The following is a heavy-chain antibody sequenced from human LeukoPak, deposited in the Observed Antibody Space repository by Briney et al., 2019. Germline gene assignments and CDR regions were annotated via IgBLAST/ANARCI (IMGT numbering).Heavy chain of an antibody. CDR1: GFTFSNYW. D-gene: IGHD5-12*01. CDR3: TRPDWATESYDEF. Sequence: GGSLRLSCTASGFTFSNYWMHWVRQAPGKGLMWVSRIKSDGTSTTYADSVKGRFTISRDNAKNTLFLQMTGLRVEDTAMYYCTRPDWATESYDEFWGQGTRVTVSS. J-gene: IGHJ4*02. V-gene: IGHV3-74*03. CDR2: IKSDGTST.